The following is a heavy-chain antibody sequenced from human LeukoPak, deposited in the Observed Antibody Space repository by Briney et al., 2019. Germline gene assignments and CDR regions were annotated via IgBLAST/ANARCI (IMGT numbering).Heavy chain of an antibody. CDR1: GFTFSSYW. Sequence: PGGSVRLSYAASGFTFSSYWMSWVRQAPGKGLEWVANIKQDGSEKYYVDSVKGRFTISRDNAKNSLYLQMNSLRAEDTAVYYCARDDVAITFGGVIVKDAFDIWGQGTMVTVSS. D-gene: IGHD3-16*02. CDR3: ARDDVAITFGGVIVKDAFDI. V-gene: IGHV3-7*01. CDR2: IKQDGSEK. J-gene: IGHJ3*02.